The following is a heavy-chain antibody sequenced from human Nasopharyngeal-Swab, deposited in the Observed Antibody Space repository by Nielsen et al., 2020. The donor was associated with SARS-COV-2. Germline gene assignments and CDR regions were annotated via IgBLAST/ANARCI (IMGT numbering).Heavy chain of an antibody. D-gene: IGHD4-17*01. J-gene: IGHJ4*02. CDR3: ARVFLGDYSADY. CDR2: INSGSNYI. CDR1: GFSFSSYS. Sequence: GESLKISCAASGFSFSSYSINWVRQAPGKGPEWVSSINSGSNYIFYADSVKGRFTISRDNAKNSVYLQMNSLRAEDTAVYYCARVFLGDYSADYWGKETRVTVP. V-gene: IGHV3-21*01.